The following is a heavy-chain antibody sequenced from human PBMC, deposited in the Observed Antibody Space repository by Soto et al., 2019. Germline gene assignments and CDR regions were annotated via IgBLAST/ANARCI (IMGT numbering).Heavy chain of an antibody. CDR1: GGSVSSGSYY. CDR3: ARGSGGYYGSGNWFDY. J-gene: IGHJ4*02. D-gene: IGHD3-10*01. V-gene: IGHV4-61*01. Sequence: QVQLQESGPGLVKPSETLSLTCTVSGGSVSSGSYYWSWIRQPPGKGLEWIGYIYYTGSTDYNPSLESHVTISADTSKNQFSLKLSSVTAADTAVYYCARGSGGYYGSGNWFDYWGQGTLGTVSS. CDR2: IYYTGST.